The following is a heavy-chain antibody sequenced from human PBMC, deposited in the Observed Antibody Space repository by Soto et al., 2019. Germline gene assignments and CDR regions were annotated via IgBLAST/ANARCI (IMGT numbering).Heavy chain of an antibody. CDR3: AREARHYDILTGYYNPRDNWFDP. V-gene: IGHV3-33*01. J-gene: IGHJ5*02. CDR1: GFTFSSYG. Sequence: PGGSLRLSCAASGFTFSSYGMHWVRQAPGKGLEWVAVIWYDGSNKYYADSVKGRFTISRDNSKNTLYLQMNSLRAEDTAVYYCAREARHYDILTGYYNPRDNWFDPWGQGTLVTVSS. D-gene: IGHD3-9*01. CDR2: IWYDGSNK.